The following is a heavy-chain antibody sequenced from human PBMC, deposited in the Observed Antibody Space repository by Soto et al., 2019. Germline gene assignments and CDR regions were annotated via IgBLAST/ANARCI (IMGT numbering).Heavy chain of an antibody. CDR3: ARDERLYYYDSSGYYYNY. Sequence: PGGSLRLSCAASGFTFSSYAMHWVRQAPGKGLEWVAVISYDGSNKYYADSVKGRFTISRDNSKNTLYLQMNSLRAEDTAVYYCARDERLYYYDSSGYYYNYWGQVPLVTVSS. D-gene: IGHD3-22*01. J-gene: IGHJ4*02. CDR2: ISYDGSNK. CDR1: GFTFSSYA. V-gene: IGHV3-30-3*01.